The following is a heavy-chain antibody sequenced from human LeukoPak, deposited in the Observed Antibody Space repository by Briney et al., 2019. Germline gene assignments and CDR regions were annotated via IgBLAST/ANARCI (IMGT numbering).Heavy chain of an antibody. CDR2: ISPYNGNT. D-gene: IGHD3-22*01. J-gene: IGHJ4*02. V-gene: IGHV1-18*01. CDR3: ARGPHERSGYPDD. CDR1: GYTFNTYG. Sequence: ASVKVSCKPSGYTFNTYGITWVRQAPGQGLEWMGWISPYNGNTNYAQKFQGRVTMTTDTSTSTAYMELRSLRSDDTAVYYCARGPHERSGYPDDWGQGTLVTVSS.